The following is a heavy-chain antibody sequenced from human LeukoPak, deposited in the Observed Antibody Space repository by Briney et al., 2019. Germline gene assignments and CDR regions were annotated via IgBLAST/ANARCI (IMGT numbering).Heavy chain of an antibody. V-gene: IGHV3-23*01. Sequence: GGSLRLSCAASGFTFSSYAMSWVRQAPGKGLGWVSAISGSGGSTYYADSVRGRFTISRDNSKNTLYLQMNSLRAEDTAVYYCAKDPHYYYGSGSSFDYWGQGTLVTVSS. CDR3: AKDPHYYYGSGSSFDY. CDR2: ISGSGGST. J-gene: IGHJ4*02. D-gene: IGHD3-10*01. CDR1: GFTFSSYA.